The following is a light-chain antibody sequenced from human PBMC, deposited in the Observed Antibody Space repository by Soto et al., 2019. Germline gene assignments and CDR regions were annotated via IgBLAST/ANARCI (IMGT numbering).Light chain of an antibody. CDR2: DVS. V-gene: IGLV2-14*01. Sequence: QSALTQPASVSGSPGQSITISCTGTSSDVGGYNYVSWYQQHPGKAPKRMIYDVSNRPSGVSNRFSSSKSGNTASLTISGLQAEDEADYYCSSYTSSSTLGHVVFGGGTKLTVL. J-gene: IGLJ2*01. CDR1: SSDVGGYNY. CDR3: SSYTSSSTLGHVV.